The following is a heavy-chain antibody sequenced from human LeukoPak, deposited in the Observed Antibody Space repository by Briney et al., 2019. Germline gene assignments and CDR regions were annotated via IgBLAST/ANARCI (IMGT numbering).Heavy chain of an antibody. D-gene: IGHD6-13*01. CDR3: RPGGSTWSGVFDF. J-gene: IGHJ4*02. Sequence: SETLSLTCTVSGVSMSNHYWSWIRQPPGKGLEWIGYIYGSETTNYNPSLKTRVTMSVDSSTNQFSLKLSSVTAADTALYATRPGGSTWSGVFDFWSRGTLVTVSS. CDR1: GVSMSNHY. CDR2: IYGSETT. V-gene: IGHV4-59*11.